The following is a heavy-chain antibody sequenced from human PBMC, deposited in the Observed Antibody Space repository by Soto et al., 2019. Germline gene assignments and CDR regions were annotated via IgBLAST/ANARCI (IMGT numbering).Heavy chain of an antibody. CDR1: GFTFSSYA. CDR3: ARPGGEWPYAFDI. J-gene: IGHJ3*02. D-gene: IGHD3-16*01. V-gene: IGHV3-30*04. CDR2: ISYDGSNK. Sequence: GGSLRLSCAASGFTFSSYAMHWVRQAPGKGLEWVEVISYDGSNKYYADSVKGRFTISRDNSKNTLYLQMNSLRAEDTAVYYWARPGGEWPYAFDIWGQGTMGTVSS.